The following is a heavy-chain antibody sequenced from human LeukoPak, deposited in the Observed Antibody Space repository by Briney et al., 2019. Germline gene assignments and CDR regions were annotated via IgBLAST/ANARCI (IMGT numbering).Heavy chain of an antibody. CDR3: ARQSGLGEFDY. CDR2: IFYDGST. Sequence: SETLSLTCTVSGGSITSETYYWGWIRQSPEKGLEWIGTIFYDGSTYYSPSLKSRVTISIDTSNNQFSLKLSSVTAADTALYYCARQSGLGEFDYWGQGTLVTVSS. D-gene: IGHD3-16*01. J-gene: IGHJ4*02. V-gene: IGHV4-39*07. CDR1: GGSITSETYY.